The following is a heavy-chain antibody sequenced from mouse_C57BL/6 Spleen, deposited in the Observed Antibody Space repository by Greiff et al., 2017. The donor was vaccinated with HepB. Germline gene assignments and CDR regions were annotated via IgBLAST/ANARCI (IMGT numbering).Heavy chain of an antibody. CDR1: GYTFTSYW. CDR3: ARSGLLGAY. J-gene: IGHJ3*01. Sequence: QVQLQQPGAELVKPGASVKLSCKASGYTFTSYWMQWVKQRPGQGLEWIGEIDPSDSYTNYNQKFKGKATLTVDTSSSTAYMQLSSLTSEDSAVYYCARSGLLGAYWGQGTLVTVSA. CDR2: IDPSDSYT. V-gene: IGHV1-50*01. D-gene: IGHD3-1*01.